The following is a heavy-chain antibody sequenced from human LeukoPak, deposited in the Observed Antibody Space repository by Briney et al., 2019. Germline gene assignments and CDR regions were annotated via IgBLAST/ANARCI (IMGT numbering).Heavy chain of an antibody. CDR1: GGSINNYY. V-gene: IGHV4-59*01. Sequence: PSETLSLTCAVSGGSINNYYWGWIRQPPGKGLEWVGYVYFTGNTNYNPSLRSRVTISVDTSKNQFSLKLTSVTAADTAVYYCARGTTVITPWFDPWGQGTLVTVSS. J-gene: IGHJ5*02. CDR3: ARGTTVITPWFDP. CDR2: VYFTGNT. D-gene: IGHD4-23*01.